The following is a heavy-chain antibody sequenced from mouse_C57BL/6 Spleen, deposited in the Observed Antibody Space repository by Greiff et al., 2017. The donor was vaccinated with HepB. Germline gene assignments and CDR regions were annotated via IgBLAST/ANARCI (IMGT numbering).Heavy chain of an antibody. CDR2: ISDGGSYT. Sequence: EVQLVESGGGLVKPGGSLKLSCAASGFTFSSYAMSWVRQTPEKRLEWVATISDGGSYTYYPDNVKGRFTISRDNAKNNLYLQMSHLKSEDTAMYYCARENGSSSSYWYFDVWGTGTTVTVSS. D-gene: IGHD1-1*01. J-gene: IGHJ1*03. CDR3: ARENGSSSSYWYFDV. V-gene: IGHV5-4*01. CDR1: GFTFSSYA.